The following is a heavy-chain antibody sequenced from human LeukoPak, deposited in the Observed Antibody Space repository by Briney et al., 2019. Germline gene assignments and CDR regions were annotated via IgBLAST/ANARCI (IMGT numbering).Heavy chain of an antibody. CDR2: INASGGDT. D-gene: IGHD6-19*01. Sequence: GASLRLSCAASGFTFSNYGMYWVRQAPGKGLEWVSSINASGGDTYYADSVKGRFTISRDNSKNTIYLQTNSLTAEDTAVCFCAKGSGSGWYGWFAPWGQGALVTVSS. J-gene: IGHJ5*02. CDR1: GFTFSNYG. CDR3: AKGSGSGWYGWFAP. V-gene: IGHV3-23*01.